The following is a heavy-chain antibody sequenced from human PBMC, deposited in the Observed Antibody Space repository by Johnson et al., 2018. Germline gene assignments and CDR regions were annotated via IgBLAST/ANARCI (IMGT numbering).Heavy chain of an antibody. V-gene: IGHV3-30*03. J-gene: IGHJ1*01. CDR3: ARGGRGVVGFQH. D-gene: IGHD3-10*01. CDR2: ISYDGSNK. CDR1: GFTFSRYG. Sequence: QVQLVQSGGGVVQPGRSLRLSCAASGFTFSRYGMHWVRQAPGKGLEWVEVISYDGSNKYYADPVKGRFTISRDNSKNTLYLQLNSRRAEDTAVYYCARGGRGVVGFQHWGQGTLVTVSA.